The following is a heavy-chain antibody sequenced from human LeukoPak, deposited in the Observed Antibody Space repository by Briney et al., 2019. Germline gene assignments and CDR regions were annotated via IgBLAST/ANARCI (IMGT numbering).Heavy chain of an antibody. CDR3: ARHVVDGSLSAPPDY. J-gene: IGHJ4*02. D-gene: IGHD1-26*01. V-gene: IGHV4-39*01. Sequence: SETLSLTCTVSGGSISSSSYYWGWIRQPPGKGLEWIGSIYYSGSTYYNPSLKSRVTISVDTSKNQFSLKLSSVTAADTAVYYCARHVVDGSLSAPPDYWGQGTLVTVSS. CDR2: IYYSGST. CDR1: GGSISSSSYY.